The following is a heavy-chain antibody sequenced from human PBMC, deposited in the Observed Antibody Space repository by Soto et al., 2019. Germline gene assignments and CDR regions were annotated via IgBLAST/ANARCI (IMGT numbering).Heavy chain of an antibody. J-gene: IGHJ6*02. CDR2: IYPSDSDT. V-gene: IGHV5-51*01. Sequence: GESLKISCKGSGYNFAGYWIAWVRQMPGKGLELMGIIYPSDSDTGYRPSFQGQVTISADKSISTAYLQWSSLKASDTAMYYCASMIELDGYYGMDVWGQGTTVTVSS. CDR1: GYNFAGYW. CDR3: ASMIELDGYYGMDV. D-gene: IGHD3-22*01.